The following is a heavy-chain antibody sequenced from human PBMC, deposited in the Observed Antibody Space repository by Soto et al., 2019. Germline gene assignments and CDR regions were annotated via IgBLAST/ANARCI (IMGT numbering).Heavy chain of an antibody. CDR1: GDSVTSGSYY. D-gene: IGHD7-27*01. J-gene: IGHJ6*02. CDR2: ISYTGRT. V-gene: IGHV4-61*03. CDR3: AREWGLLPYYVMNV. Sequence: SDTLSLTCIVSGDSVTSGSYYWTWLRQPPGKGLEWIGYISYTGRTKYNPSLQSRVTISVDTSKNDFSLNLSSVTAADTAVYFCAREWGLLPYYVMNVWGHGTAVTVSS.